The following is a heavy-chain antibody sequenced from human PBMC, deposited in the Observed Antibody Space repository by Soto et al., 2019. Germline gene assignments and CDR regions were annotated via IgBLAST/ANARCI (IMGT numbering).Heavy chain of an antibody. J-gene: IGHJ3*02. CDR2: IYFRGNT. V-gene: IGHV4-31*03. Sequence: GPGPFGTSETLSLTCSVSGDSISRIDYYWTWIRQHPEKGLEWIGNIYFRGNTYYSPSLESRLTISVDNSKNTLYLQMNGLRAEDTAVYYCARDHSSSWHDAFDIWGQGTMVTVSS. D-gene: IGHD6-13*01. CDR1: GDSISRIDYY. CDR3: ARDHSSSWHDAFDI.